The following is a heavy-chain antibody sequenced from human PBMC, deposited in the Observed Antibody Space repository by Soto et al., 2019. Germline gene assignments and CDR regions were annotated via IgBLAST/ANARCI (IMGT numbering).Heavy chain of an antibody. Sequence: HVQLVQSGAEVKKPGSSVRVSCKASGGTFRTSSFSWVRQAPGQGLEWMGGIIAMFGTTTYAPDFQGRITITADESSHSVFMELSSLRPDDTAFYFCARDDLEDTALSAYYFDSWGHG. CDR3: ARDDLEDTALSAYYFDS. J-gene: IGHJ4*01. V-gene: IGHV1-69*01. D-gene: IGHD5-18*01. CDR1: GGTFRTSS. CDR2: IIAMFGTT.